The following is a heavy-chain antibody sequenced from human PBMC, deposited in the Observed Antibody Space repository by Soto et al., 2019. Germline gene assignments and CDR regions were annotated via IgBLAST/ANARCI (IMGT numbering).Heavy chain of an antibody. Sequence: SETLSLTCAVYGGSFNGYYWCWIRQSPMKGLEWIGEINHSGSTNYNPSFRGRVAISVDASKNQFSLRLASMTAADTALYYCARGDYCSDGICYKTSTDYWGQGTQVTVSS. V-gene: IGHV4-34*01. J-gene: IGHJ4*02. D-gene: IGHD2-15*01. CDR1: GGSFNGYY. CDR2: INHSGST. CDR3: ARGDYCSDGICYKTSTDY.